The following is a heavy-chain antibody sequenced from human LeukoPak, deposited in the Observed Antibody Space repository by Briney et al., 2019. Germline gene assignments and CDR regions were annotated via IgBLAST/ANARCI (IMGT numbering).Heavy chain of an antibody. D-gene: IGHD2-15*01. Sequence: SGGSLRLSCVASGFTFTDYWMSWVRQAPGKGLEWVSAISGSGGGTYYADSVKGRFTMSRDNSKNMLYLQMNSLRADDTAVYYCAKEVVGREFFDYWGQGTLVTVSS. J-gene: IGHJ4*02. CDR1: GFTFTDYW. V-gene: IGHV3-23*01. CDR2: ISGSGGGT. CDR3: AKEVVGREFFDY.